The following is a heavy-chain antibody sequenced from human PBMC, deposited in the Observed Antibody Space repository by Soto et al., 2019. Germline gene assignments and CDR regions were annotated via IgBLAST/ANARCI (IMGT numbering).Heavy chain of an antibody. D-gene: IGHD4-4*01. J-gene: IGHJ6*02. V-gene: IGHV3-30-3*01. Sequence: QVQLVESGGGVVQPGRSLRLSCAASGFTFSSYAMHWVRQAPGKGLEWVAVISYDGSNKYYADSVKGRFTISRDNSKNTLYLQMNSLRAEDTAVYYCARADYSNYGWGGVYYYYGMDVWGQGTTVTVSS. CDR1: GFTFSSYA. CDR2: ISYDGSNK. CDR3: ARADYSNYGWGGVYYYYGMDV.